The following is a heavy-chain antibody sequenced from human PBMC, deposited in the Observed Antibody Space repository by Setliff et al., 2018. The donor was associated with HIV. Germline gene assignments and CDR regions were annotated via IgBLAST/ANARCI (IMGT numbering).Heavy chain of an antibody. J-gene: IGHJ3*02. Sequence: SETLSLTCAVYGGSFSAYYWSWIRQSPEMGLEWIAEISHTGRTKYNPSLKSRVTMSVDTSKNQFSLKLKSVTAADTAVYYCAREDTTGYYSLSAFDIWGQGTLVTVSS. V-gene: IGHV4-34*01. CDR1: GGSFSAYY. CDR2: ISHTGRT. D-gene: IGHD3-22*01. CDR3: AREDTTGYYSLSAFDI.